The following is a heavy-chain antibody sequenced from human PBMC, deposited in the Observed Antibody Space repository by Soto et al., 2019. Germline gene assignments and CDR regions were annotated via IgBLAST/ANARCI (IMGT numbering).Heavy chain of an antibody. CDR2: IWYDGSNK. J-gene: IGHJ6*02. CDR1: GFTFSSYG. D-gene: IGHD3-9*01. V-gene: IGHV3-33*01. CDR3: ARDLDDILTGYPYYYYYGMDV. Sequence: GGSLRLSCAASGFTFSSYGMHWVRQAPGKGLEWVAVIWYDGSNKYYADSVKGRFTISRDNSKNTLYLQMNSLRAEDTAVYYCARDLDDILTGYPYYYYYGMDVWGQGTTVTVSS.